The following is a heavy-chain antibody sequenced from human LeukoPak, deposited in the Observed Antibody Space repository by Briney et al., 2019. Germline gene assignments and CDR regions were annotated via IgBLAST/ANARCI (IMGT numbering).Heavy chain of an antibody. J-gene: IGHJ5*02. D-gene: IGHD5-18*01. Sequence: SETLSLTCTVSGTSNTTYYWSWIRQSAGKGLGWIGRIYTSGVTNTNPSLKSRVTMSVDSSKNQFYLKLSSVTAADTAVYFCARVVARTTRQYSLIDPWGQGIVVTVSS. V-gene: IGHV4-4*07. CDR2: IYTSGVT. CDR3: ARVVARTTRQYSLIDP. CDR1: GTSNTTYY.